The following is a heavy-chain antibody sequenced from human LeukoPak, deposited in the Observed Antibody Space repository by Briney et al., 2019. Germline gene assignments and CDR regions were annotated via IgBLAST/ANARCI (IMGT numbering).Heavy chain of an antibody. CDR2: IYYSGST. Sequence: SETLSLTCTVSGYSISSGYYWGWIRQPPGKGLEWIGSIYYSGSTYYNPSLKSRVTISVDTSKNQFSLKLSSVTAADTAVYYCARQTLRYFDWLLSGLAIWGYWGQGTLVTVSS. V-gene: IGHV4-38-2*02. CDR3: ARQTLRYFDWLLSGLAIWGY. CDR1: GYSISSGYY. D-gene: IGHD3-9*01. J-gene: IGHJ4*02.